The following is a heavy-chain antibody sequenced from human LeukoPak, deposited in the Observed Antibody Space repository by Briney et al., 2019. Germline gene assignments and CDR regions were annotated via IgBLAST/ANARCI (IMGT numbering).Heavy chain of an antibody. J-gene: IGHJ4*02. CDR2: MNRNSGNT. V-gene: IGHV1-8*01. CDR1: GYTFTSCD. CDR3: ARSQGADYYDSNFDY. D-gene: IGHD3-22*01. Sequence: GASVKVSCKASGYTFTSCDINWVRQATGQGLEWVGWMNRNSGNTGYAQKFQGRVTMTRNTSISTAHMELSSLRSEDTAVYYCARSQGADYYDSNFDYWGQGTLVTVSS.